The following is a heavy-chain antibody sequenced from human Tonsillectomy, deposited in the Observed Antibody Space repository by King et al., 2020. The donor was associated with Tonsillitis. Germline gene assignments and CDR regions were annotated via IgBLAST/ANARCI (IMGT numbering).Heavy chain of an antibody. J-gene: IGHJ6*02. CDR2: IYYGGSST. CDR1: GFKFSSYA. V-gene: IGHV3-23*03. CDR3: AKVFYYGMDV. Sequence: VQLVESGGGLVQPGGSLRLSCAASGFKFSSYAMTWVRQAPGKGLEWVSVIYYGGSSTYYADSVKGRFTSSRDNPKNTLYLQMNSLRAEDTAVYYCAKVFYYGMDVWGQGTTVTVSS.